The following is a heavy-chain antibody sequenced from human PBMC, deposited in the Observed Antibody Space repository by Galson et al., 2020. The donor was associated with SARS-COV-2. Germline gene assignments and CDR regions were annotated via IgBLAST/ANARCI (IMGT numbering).Heavy chain of an antibody. J-gene: IGHJ4*02. CDR1: GGSISSSSYY. CDR3: ASGYYDILTGYYTHFDY. Sequence: SETLSLTCTVSGGSISSSSYYWGWIRQPPGKGLEWIGSIYYSGSTYYNPSLKSRVTISVDTSKNQFSLKLSSVTAADTAVYYCASGYYDILTGYYTHFDYWGQGTLVTVSS. V-gene: IGHV4-39*01. CDR2: IYYSGST. D-gene: IGHD3-9*01.